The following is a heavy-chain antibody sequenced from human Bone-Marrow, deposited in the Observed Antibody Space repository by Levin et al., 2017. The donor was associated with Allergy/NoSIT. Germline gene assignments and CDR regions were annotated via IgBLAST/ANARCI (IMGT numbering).Heavy chain of an antibody. Sequence: GESLKISCAASGFTFSSYAMHWVRQAPGKGLEWVAVISYDGSNKYYADSVKGRFTISRDNSKNTLYLQMNSLRAEDTAVYYCARARGNNWNYAAVYWGQGTLVTVSS. J-gene: IGHJ4*02. V-gene: IGHV3-30*04. CDR3: ARARGNNWNYAAVY. CDR2: ISYDGSNK. D-gene: IGHD1-7*01. CDR1: GFTFSSYA.